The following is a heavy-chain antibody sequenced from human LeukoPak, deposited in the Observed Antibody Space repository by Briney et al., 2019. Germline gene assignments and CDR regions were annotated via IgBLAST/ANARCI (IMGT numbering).Heavy chain of an antibody. Sequence: GGSLRLSCSASGFTFSSYAMHWVRQAPGKGLEYVSAISSNGGSTYYADSVKGRFTISRDNSKNTLYLQMSSLRAEDTAVYYCVTWGGDILTGYYPYYYYGMDVWGKGTTVTVSS. J-gene: IGHJ6*04. CDR3: VTWGGDILTGYYPYYYYGMDV. V-gene: IGHV3-64D*06. CDR2: ISSNGGST. CDR1: GFTFSSYA. D-gene: IGHD3-9*01.